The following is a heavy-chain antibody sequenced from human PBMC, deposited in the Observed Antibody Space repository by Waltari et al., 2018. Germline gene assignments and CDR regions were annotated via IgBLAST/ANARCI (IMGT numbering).Heavy chain of an antibody. V-gene: IGHV3-15*01. J-gene: IGHJ4*02. Sequence: EVQLVESGGGLFKPGGSLRLSCAASGLTFSNAWMNWVRQAPGKGLEWVGRIKTTTDGGTADSAATVKGRFTMSRDDSKTTFYLQMNSLKTEDTAVYYCTTGPDYWGQGTLVTVSS. CDR1: GLTFSNAW. CDR3: TTGPDY. CDR2: IKTTTDGGTA.